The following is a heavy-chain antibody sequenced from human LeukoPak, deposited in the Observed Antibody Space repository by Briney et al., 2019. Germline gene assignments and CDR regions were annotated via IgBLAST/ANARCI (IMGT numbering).Heavy chain of an antibody. CDR2: ISSSGSTI. CDR3: AKDKSPYSSSWYAAFDI. D-gene: IGHD6-13*01. Sequence: GGSLRLSCAASGFTFSDYYMSWIRQAPGKGLEWVSYISSSGSTIYYADSVKGRFTISRDNAKNSLYLQMNSLRAEDTAVYYCAKDKSPYSSSWYAAFDIWGQGTMVTVSS. V-gene: IGHV3-11*04. CDR1: GFTFSDYY. J-gene: IGHJ3*02.